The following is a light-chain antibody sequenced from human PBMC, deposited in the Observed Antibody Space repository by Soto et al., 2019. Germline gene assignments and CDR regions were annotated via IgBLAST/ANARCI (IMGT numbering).Light chain of an antibody. Sequence: EIVLTQSPGTLSLSPGERATLSCRASQSVSSSYLAWYQQKPGQAPRLLIYDTSTRATGIPARFSGSGSGTEFTLTISSLQPEDFATYYCQQYDNLPITFGQGTRLEIK. CDR2: DTS. V-gene: IGKV3-20*01. CDR3: QQYDNLPIT. CDR1: QSVSSSY. J-gene: IGKJ5*01.